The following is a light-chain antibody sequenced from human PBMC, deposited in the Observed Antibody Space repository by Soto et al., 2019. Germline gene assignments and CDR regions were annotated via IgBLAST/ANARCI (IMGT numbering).Light chain of an antibody. CDR3: SSYSSSTTHLV. CDR2: DVT. Sequence: QSALTQPASVSGSPGRSVTISCTGTSSDVGDFNYVSWYQHLQGRAPKLIIYDVTNRPSGLSYRFSASKSGRTASLTISGLQAEDEAYYYCSSYSSSTTHLVFGGGTKLTVL. CDR1: SSDVGDFNY. J-gene: IGLJ2*01. V-gene: IGLV2-14*03.